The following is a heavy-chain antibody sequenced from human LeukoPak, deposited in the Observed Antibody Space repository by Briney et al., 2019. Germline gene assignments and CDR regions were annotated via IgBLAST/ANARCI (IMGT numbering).Heavy chain of an antibody. D-gene: IGHD6-19*01. Sequence: SETLSLTCTVSGGSLRNYYWSWVRQPPGKGLEWVGYIHHSGSTNYNHSHKSRLTMSVDKSKNQFSLKLSSLTAADTAVYYCARGLAGYSGGDDAFDIWGQGTMVTVSS. V-gene: IGHV4-59*01. CDR3: ARGLAGYSGGDDAFDI. CDR2: IHHSGST. J-gene: IGHJ3*02. CDR1: GGSLRNYY.